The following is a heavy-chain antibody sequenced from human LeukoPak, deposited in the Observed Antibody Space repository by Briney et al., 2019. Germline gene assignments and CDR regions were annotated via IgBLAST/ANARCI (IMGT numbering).Heavy chain of an antibody. J-gene: IGHJ5*02. Sequence: GGSLRLSCAASGFTFSNYAMTWVRQGPGKGLEGVSTVVGSGDGTFYADSVKGRFTMSRDNSKNTLYLQTSSLRAEDTAVYYCARGKAAGQVDLFDPWGQGTLVTVSS. V-gene: IGHV3-23*01. CDR2: VVGSGDGT. CDR3: ARGKAAGQVDLFDP. D-gene: IGHD6-13*01. CDR1: GFTFSNYA.